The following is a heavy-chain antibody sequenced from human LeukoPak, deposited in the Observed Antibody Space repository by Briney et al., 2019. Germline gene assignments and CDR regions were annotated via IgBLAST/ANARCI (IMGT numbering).Heavy chain of an antibody. CDR2: ISGSGDGT. J-gene: IGHJ4*02. CDR3: AKSPDSNGYYSVDY. CDR1: GFTFSSYA. Sequence: GGSLRLSCEASGFTFSSYAMSWVRQAPGKGLEWVSAISGSGDGTYYADSVKGRFTISRDNSKNTLYLQMNSLRAEDTAVYYCAKSPDSNGYYSVDYWGQGTLVTVSS. V-gene: IGHV3-23*01. D-gene: IGHD3-22*01.